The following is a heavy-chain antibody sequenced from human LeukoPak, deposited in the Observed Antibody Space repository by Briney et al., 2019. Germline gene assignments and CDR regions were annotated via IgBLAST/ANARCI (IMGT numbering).Heavy chain of an antibody. D-gene: IGHD3-22*01. V-gene: IGHV4-34*01. Sequence: SETLSLTCAVYGGSFSGYYWSWIRQPPGKGLEWIGEINHSGSTNYNPSLKSRVTISVDTSKNQFSLKLSSVTAADTAVYYCARAGFYYYDSSGYSDYWGQGTLVTVSS. CDR3: ARAGFYYYDSSGYSDY. CDR2: INHSGST. J-gene: IGHJ4*02. CDR1: GGSFSGYY.